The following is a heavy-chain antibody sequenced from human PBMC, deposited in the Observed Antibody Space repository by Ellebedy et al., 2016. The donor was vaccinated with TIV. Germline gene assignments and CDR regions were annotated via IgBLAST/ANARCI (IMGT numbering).Heavy chain of an antibody. Sequence: AASVKVSCKASGYTFTSYAISWVRQAPGQGLEWMGRIIPILGIANYAQKFQGRITITADKSTSTAYMELSRLRSEDTAVYYCARDRDSSSWYFGGYYYYGMDVWGQGTTVTVSS. J-gene: IGHJ6*02. CDR1: GYTFTSYA. V-gene: IGHV1-69*04. CDR3: ARDRDSSSWYFGGYYYYGMDV. D-gene: IGHD6-13*01. CDR2: IIPILGIA.